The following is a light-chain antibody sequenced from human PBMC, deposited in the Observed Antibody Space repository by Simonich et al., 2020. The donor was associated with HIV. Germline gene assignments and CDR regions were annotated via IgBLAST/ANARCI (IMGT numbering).Light chain of an antibody. CDR3: QQYYSFPRT. CDR1: QGISSA. Sequence: AIQLTQSPSSLSASVGDRVTITCRASQGISSALAWYQQKPGKAPKLLIYDASSLESGVPSRFSGSGSGTDFTLTISSLQPEDFATYYCQQYYSFPRTFGQGTNVDIK. CDR2: DAS. J-gene: IGKJ1*01. V-gene: IGKV1-13*02.